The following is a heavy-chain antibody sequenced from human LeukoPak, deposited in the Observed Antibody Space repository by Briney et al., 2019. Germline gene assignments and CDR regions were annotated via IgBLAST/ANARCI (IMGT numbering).Heavy chain of an antibody. CDR3: AEGNLAVAGLLGGYFQH. D-gene: IGHD6-19*01. J-gene: IGHJ1*01. CDR1: GFTFSSYA. CDR2: ISYDGSNK. V-gene: IGHV3-30-3*02. Sequence: GGSLRLSCAASGFTFSSYAMHWVRQAPGKGLEWVAVISYDGSNKYYADSVKGRFTISRDNSKNTLYLQMNSLRAEDTAVYYCAEGNLAVAGLLGGYFQHWGQGTLVTVSS.